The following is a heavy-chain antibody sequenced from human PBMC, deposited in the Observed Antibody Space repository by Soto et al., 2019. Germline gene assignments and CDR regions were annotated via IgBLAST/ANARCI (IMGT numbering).Heavy chain of an antibody. Sequence: SETLSLTCAVSGGSISSSNWWSWVRQPPGKGLEWIGEIYHSGGTNYNPSLKSRVTISVDKSKNQFSLKLSSVTAADTAVYYCASDAGYSSSWTGYWGQGTLVTVSS. CDR1: GGSISSSNW. CDR3: ASDAGYSSSWTGY. J-gene: IGHJ4*02. CDR2: IYHSGGT. D-gene: IGHD6-13*01. V-gene: IGHV4-4*02.